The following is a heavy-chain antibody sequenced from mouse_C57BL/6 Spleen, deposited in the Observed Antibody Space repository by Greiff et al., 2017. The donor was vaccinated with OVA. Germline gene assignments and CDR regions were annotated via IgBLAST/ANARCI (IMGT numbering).Heavy chain of an antibody. CDR2: ISYDGSN. J-gene: IGHJ2*01. CDR1: GYSITSGYY. V-gene: IGHV3-6*01. CDR3: ARDNPYDGYYFDD. D-gene: IGHD2-3*01. Sequence: EVKLEESGPGLVKPSQSLSLTCSVTGYSITSGYYWNWIRQFPGNKLEWMGYISYDGSNNYNPSLKNRISITRDTSKNQFFLKLNSVTTEDTATYYCARDNPYDGYYFDDWGQGTTLTVSS.